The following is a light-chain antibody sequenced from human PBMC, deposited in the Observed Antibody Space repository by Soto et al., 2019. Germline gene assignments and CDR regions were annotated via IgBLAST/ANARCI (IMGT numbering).Light chain of an antibody. Sequence: DIVMTQSPLSLPVTPGEPASISCRSSQSLLHSNGYNYLDWYLQKPGQSPQLLIYLGSNRASGVPDRFSGSGSGTDFTLKISRVKAADVGVYYCMQALQTPPWTFGQGTKVEIK. CDR3: MQALQTPPWT. V-gene: IGKV2-28*01. J-gene: IGKJ1*01. CDR2: LGS. CDR1: QSLLHSNGYNY.